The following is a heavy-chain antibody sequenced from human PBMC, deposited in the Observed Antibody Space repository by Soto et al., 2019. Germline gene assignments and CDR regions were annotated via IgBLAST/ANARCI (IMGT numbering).Heavy chain of an antibody. V-gene: IGHV3-23*01. CDR1: GFIFSSYA. Sequence: EVQLLESGGGLVQPGGSLRLSCAAPGFIFSSYAMSWVRQAPGKGLEWVAGISSSGGGTYYADSVTGRFTISRDNSKNTLYLQMNSIRAEDTAAYYCAKGTDVTVIGAFDSWGQGTLVTVSS. CDR3: AKGTDVTVIGAFDS. D-gene: IGHD2-21*02. J-gene: IGHJ4*02. CDR2: ISSSGGGT.